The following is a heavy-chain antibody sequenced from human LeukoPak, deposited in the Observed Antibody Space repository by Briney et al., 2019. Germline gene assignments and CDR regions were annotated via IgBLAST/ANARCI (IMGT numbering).Heavy chain of an antibody. CDR3: ARLTIDQGDSGGGFRFDP. CDR2: VYLTGTA. J-gene: IGHJ5*01. D-gene: IGHD3-16*01. CDR1: GGSITSGAYY. Sequence: SETLSLTCTLSGGSITSGAYYWGWIRQSPGRGLEWIANVYLTGTAYYNPSLRSRVTVSVDTSKNQCSVKLHSVTAADTGLYYCARLTIDQGDSGGGFRFDPWGQGTLVAVSS. V-gene: IGHV4-39*01.